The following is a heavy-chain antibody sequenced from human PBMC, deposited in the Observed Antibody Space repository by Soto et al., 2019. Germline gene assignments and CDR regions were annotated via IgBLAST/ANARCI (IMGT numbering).Heavy chain of an antibody. D-gene: IGHD4-17*01. CDR1: GGSISSYY. CDR2: IYYSGST. CDR3: ERRYGDAFDI. V-gene: IGHV4-59*12. Sequence: QVQLQESGPGLVKPSETLSLTCTVSGGSISSYYWSWIRQPPGKGLEWIGYIYYSGSTNYNPALKSRVTKSVGTSKNQSSLKLSSVTAADTAVYYCERRYGDAFDIWGQGTMVTVSS. J-gene: IGHJ3*02.